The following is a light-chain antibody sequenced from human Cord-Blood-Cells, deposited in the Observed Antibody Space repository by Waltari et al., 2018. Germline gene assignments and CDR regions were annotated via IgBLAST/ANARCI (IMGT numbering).Light chain of an antibody. V-gene: IGLV2-11*01. J-gene: IGLJ3*02. CDR2: DVS. Sequence: QYALTQPRSVSGSPGQSVTISCTGTSSHVGGYNYVSCYQQHPGKAPKLMIYDVSKRPSGVPDRFSGSKSGNTASLTISGLQAEDEADYYCCSYAGSYTWVFGGGTKLTVL. CDR1: SSHVGGYNY. CDR3: CSYAGSYTWV.